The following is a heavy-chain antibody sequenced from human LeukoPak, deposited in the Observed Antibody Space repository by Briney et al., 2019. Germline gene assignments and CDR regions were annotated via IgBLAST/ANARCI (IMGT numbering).Heavy chain of an antibody. J-gene: IGHJ6*04. Sequence: SVKVSCKASGGTFSSYAISWVRQAPGQGLEWMGGIIPIFGTANYAQKFQGRVTITADESTSTAYMELSSLRSEDTAVYYSARGPKKGYCSSTSCYSNYYYYGMDVWGKGTTVTVSS. CDR3: ARGPKKGYCSSTSCYSNYYYYGMDV. D-gene: IGHD2-2*02. CDR2: IIPIFGTA. CDR1: GGTFSSYA. V-gene: IGHV1-69*13.